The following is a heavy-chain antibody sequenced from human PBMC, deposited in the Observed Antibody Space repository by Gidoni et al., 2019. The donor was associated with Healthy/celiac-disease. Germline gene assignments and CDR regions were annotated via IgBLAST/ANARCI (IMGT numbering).Heavy chain of an antibody. CDR2: IFSNDEK. V-gene: IGHV2-26*01. J-gene: IGHJ4*02. CDR3: ARTSSGSYYYFDY. D-gene: IGHD1-26*01. Sequence: QVTLKESGPVLVQPTETLTLTCTVSGFSLSNARMGVSWIRQPPGKALEWLAHIFSNDEKSYSTSLKSRLTISKDTSKSQVVLTMTNMDPVDTATYYCARTSSGSYYYFDYWGQGTLVTVSS. CDR1: GFSLSNARMG.